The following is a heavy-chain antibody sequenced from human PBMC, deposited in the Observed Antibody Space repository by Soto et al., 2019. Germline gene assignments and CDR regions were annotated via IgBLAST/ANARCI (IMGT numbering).Heavy chain of an antibody. CDR3: ARESEDLTSNFDY. CDR2: ISSTTNYI. J-gene: IGHJ4*02. Sequence: LRLSCAASGFTFTRYSMNWVRQAPGKGLEWVSSISSTTNYIYYADSMKGRFTVSRDNAKNSVYPEMNSLSAEDTAVYYCARESEDLTSNFDYWGQGTLVTVSS. V-gene: IGHV3-21*01. CDR1: GFTFTRYS.